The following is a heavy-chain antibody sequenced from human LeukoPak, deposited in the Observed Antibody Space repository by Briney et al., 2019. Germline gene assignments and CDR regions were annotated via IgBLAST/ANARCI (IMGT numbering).Heavy chain of an antibody. J-gene: IGHJ4*02. CDR3: ARGSYTSSWYGVFDY. Sequence: GGAGRLSCAPSGFIFSSYGMHWVRPGPGEGVEWVAVIWYDGSNKYYADSVKGPFTISRDNSKNTLYLQMNSLRGEDTAVYYCARGSYTSSWYGVFDYWGQGTLVTVSS. CDR1: GFIFSSYG. D-gene: IGHD6-13*01. V-gene: IGHV3-33*01. CDR2: IWYDGSNK.